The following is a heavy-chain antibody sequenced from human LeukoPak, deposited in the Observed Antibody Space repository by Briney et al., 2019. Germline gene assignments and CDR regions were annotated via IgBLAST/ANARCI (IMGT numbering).Heavy chain of an antibody. V-gene: IGHV1-18*01. D-gene: IGHD1-1*01. CDR3: ARDQVPSNWFDP. CDR1: DYTFTSYG. J-gene: IGHJ5*02. Sequence: ASVKVSCKASDYTFTSYGMSWVRQAPGQGLEWMGWISAYNGNTNYAQKLQGRVTMTTDTSTSTAYMELRSLGSDDTAVYYCARDQVPSNWFDPWGQGTLVTVSS. CDR2: ISAYNGNT.